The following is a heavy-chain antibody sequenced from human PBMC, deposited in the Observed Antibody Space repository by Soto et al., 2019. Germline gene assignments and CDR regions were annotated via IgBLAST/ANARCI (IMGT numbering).Heavy chain of an antibody. V-gene: IGHV4-59*01. CDR2: IHYSGTT. Sequence: SETLSFTCTVSRGSISSYYWSWIRQPPGKGLEWIGYIHYSGTTNYNPSLKSRVTISVDTSKNQFSLKLSSVTAADTAVYYCARDRGQSGGNFDYWGQGTLVTVSS. CDR3: ARDRGQSGGNFDY. D-gene: IGHD3-10*01. CDR1: RGSISSYY. J-gene: IGHJ4*02.